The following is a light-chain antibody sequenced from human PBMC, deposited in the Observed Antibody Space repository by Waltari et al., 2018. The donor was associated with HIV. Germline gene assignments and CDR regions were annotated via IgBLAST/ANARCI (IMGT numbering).Light chain of an antibody. CDR1: SSAVGGYNY. CDR3: CSYAGSWV. CDR2: DVS. J-gene: IGLJ3*02. Sequence: QSALTQPRSVSGSPGPSVTISCTGTSSAVGGYNYVSWYQQHPGKAPKLMIYDVSKRPSGVPDRFSGSKSGNTAALTISGLQAEDEADYYCCSYAGSWVFGGGTKLTVL. V-gene: IGLV2-11*01.